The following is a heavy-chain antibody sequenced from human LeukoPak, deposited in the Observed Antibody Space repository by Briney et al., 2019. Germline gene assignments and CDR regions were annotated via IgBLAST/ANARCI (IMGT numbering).Heavy chain of an antibody. CDR1: GFTFSSYA. CDR3: ARSPQGTATTANWLDP. Sequence: GSLRLSCAASGFTFSSYAMSWVRQAPGKGLEWIGSFYYSGSTYYNPSLKSRVTISVDTSKNQFSLKLSSVTAADTAVYYCARSPQGTATTANWLDPWGQGTLVTVSS. D-gene: IGHD4-17*01. J-gene: IGHJ5*02. V-gene: IGHV4-38-2*01. CDR2: FYYSGST.